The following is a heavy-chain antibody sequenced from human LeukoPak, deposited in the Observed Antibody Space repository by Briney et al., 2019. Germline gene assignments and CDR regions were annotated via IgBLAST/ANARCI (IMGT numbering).Heavy chain of an antibody. J-gene: IGHJ6*01. CDR1: GFTLSSYC. CDR3: ARDWNDLGSGYYYYYYGMVV. V-gene: IGHV3-7*01. D-gene: IGHD3-10*01. CDR2: IKQDVSEN. Sequence: AGSLRLSCAASGFTLSSYCISWVRQAPGKGLEWVANIKQDVSENYYVDSVKGRFTISRDNAKNSLHLQMNRLRAEETAVYYCARDWNDLGSGYYYYYYGMVVWGQGTTVSVSS.